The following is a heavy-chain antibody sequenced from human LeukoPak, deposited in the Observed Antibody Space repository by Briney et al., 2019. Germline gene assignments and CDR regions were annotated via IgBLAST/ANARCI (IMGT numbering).Heavy chain of an antibody. CDR2: IYTSGST. Sequence: TSETLSLTCTVSGGSISSYYWSWIRQPPPTGLGWIGRIYTSGSTNYNPSLKSRVTISVDTSKNQFSLKLSSVTAADTAVYYCAREGYYYDSSGYYYAFDYWGQGTLVTVSS. CDR3: AREGYYYDSSGYYYAFDY. CDR1: GGSISSYY. J-gene: IGHJ4*02. V-gene: IGHV4-4*07. D-gene: IGHD3-22*01.